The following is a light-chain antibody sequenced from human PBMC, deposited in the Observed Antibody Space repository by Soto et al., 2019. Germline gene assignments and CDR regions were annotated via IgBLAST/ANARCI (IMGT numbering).Light chain of an antibody. CDR2: AAS. CDR3: QQSYSNART. V-gene: IGKV1-39*01. J-gene: IGKJ1*01. Sequence: DIQLTQSSSSLPASVGDRVTITCRASQSIGTYLNWYHQKPGTAPKLLIYAASTLQSGVPSRFSGSGSGTDFTLTISSLHSEDFATYYCQQSYSNARTFGQGTKVDFK. CDR1: QSIGTY.